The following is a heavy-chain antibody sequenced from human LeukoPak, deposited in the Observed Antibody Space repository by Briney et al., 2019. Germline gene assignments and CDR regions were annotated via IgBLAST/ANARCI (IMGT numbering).Heavy chain of an antibody. CDR3: ARGQYYYDSSGYYHRYYFDS. D-gene: IGHD3-22*01. V-gene: IGHV3-53*01. Sequence: GGSLRLSCAASGFTVSSNYMSWVRQAPGKGLEWVSAIYSGGSTYYADSVKGRFTISRDNSKNTLYLQMNSLRAEDTAVYYCARGQYYYDSSGYYHRYYFDSWGQGTLVTVSS. J-gene: IGHJ4*02. CDR1: GFTVSSNY. CDR2: IYSGGST.